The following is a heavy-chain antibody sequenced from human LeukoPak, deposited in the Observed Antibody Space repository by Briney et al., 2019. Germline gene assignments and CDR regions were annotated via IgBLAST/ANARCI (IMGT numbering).Heavy chain of an antibody. J-gene: IGHJ6*03. CDR1: GGSFSGYY. V-gene: IGHV4-34*01. CDR3: ARSSEGRYYYDSSGFSYYYYYMDV. CDR2: INHSGSA. D-gene: IGHD3-22*01. Sequence: SETLSLTCAVYGGSFSGYYWSWIRQPPGKGLEWIGEINHSGSANYNPSLKSRVTISVDTSKNQFSLKLSSVTAADTAVYYCARSSEGRYYYDSSGFSYYYYYMDVWGKGTTVTISS.